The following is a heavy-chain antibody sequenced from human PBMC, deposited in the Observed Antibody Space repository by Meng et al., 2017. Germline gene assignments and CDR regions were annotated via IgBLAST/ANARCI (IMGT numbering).Heavy chain of an antibody. CDR1: GGSISSSNW. V-gene: IGHV4-4*02. D-gene: IGHD2-15*01. CDR3: ARWSIYCSGGSCYSFDY. Sequence: QVPVHASAPGLGSPLGTLFLTCAVSGGSISSSNWWSWVRQPPGKGLEWIGEIYHSGSTNYNPSLKSRVTISVDKSKNQFSLKLSSVTAADTAVYYCARWSIYCSGGSCYSFDYWGQGTLVTVSS. J-gene: IGHJ4*02. CDR2: IYHSGST.